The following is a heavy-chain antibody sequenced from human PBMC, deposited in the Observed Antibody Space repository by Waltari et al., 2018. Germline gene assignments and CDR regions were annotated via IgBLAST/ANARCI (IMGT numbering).Heavy chain of an antibody. V-gene: IGHV4-34*01. D-gene: IGHD3-10*01. CDR1: GGSFSGYF. J-gene: IGHJ5*02. Sequence: QVQLQLWGAGLLKPSETLSLTCAVYGGSFSGYFWSWIRQPPGKGLEWIGEINHSGTTNYNPSRKRRGTRSVDTAKNQFSLKLTAVTAADTAVYYCARVEPRYGSGTYGIDPWGQGILVTVSS. CDR2: INHSGTT. CDR3: ARVEPRYGSGTYGIDP.